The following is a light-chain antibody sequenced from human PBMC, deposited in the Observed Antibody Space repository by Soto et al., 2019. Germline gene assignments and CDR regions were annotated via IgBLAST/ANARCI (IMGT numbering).Light chain of an antibody. Sequence: EIVMTQSPGTVSVFPGETVTLSCRASQSVSGYLDWFHQKPGQAPRLVLLRIFTRAIGVPARFSGSGSETEFTLTISGLQPADSGVYYCLQHYSWPWTFGQGTKVEIK. CDR1: QSVSGY. CDR3: LQHYSWPWT. J-gene: IGKJ1*01. CDR2: RIF. V-gene: IGKV3-15*01.